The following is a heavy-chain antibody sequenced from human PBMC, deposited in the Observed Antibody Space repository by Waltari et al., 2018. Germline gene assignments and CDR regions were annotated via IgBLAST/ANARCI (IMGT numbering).Heavy chain of an antibody. CDR1: GFPFSSCA. V-gene: IGHV3-23*01. CDR3: AADLGSGGYYLVHFDY. J-gene: IGHJ4*02. Sequence: EVQLLESGGGLVQPGGSLRLSCATSGFPFSSCAMNWVRRAPGKGLQWVSGISGSGGGTYYEDSVKGRFNISRDKSKKTLYLQMNSLRAEDTALYYCAADLGSGGYYLVHFDYWGQGTLVTVSS. CDR2: ISGSGGGT. D-gene: IGHD3-22*01.